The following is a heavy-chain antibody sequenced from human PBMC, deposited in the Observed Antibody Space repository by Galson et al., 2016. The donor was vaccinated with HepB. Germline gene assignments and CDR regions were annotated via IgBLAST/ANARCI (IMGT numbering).Heavy chain of an antibody. J-gene: IGHJ5*02. V-gene: IGHV3-74*01. CDR2: INSDGSST. Sequence: SLRLPCAASGFTFSSYWMHWVRQAPGKGLVWVSRINSDGSSTSYADSVKGRFTISRDNAKNTLYLQMNSLRAEDTAVYYCASSVAAAGNWFDPWGQGTLVTVSS. D-gene: IGHD6-13*01. CDR1: GFTFSSYW. CDR3: ASSVAAAGNWFDP.